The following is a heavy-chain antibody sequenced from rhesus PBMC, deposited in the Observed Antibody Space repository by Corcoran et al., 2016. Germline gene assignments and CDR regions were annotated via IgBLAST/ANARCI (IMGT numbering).Heavy chain of an antibody. D-gene: IGHD1-32*01. Sequence: LQLQESGPGLGKPSETLSLTCAVSGGPISSNYWNWIRQSPGKGLAGIGRISGSGGSTDSNPTLKSRVPISTDTSKNQFSLRLNSVTAADTAMYYCTRGRPGMGDYFDYWGQGVLVTVSS. V-gene: IGHV4-173*01. CDR2: ISGSGGST. CDR1: GGPISSNY. J-gene: IGHJ4*01. CDR3: TRGRPGMGDYFDY.